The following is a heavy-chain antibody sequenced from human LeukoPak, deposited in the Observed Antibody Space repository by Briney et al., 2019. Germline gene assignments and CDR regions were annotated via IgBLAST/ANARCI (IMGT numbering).Heavy chain of an antibody. CDR1: GFTFNNYA. V-gene: IGHV3-23*01. J-gene: IGHJ4*02. Sequence: GGSLRLSCAASGFTFNNYAMSWVRQAPGKGLEWVSAISGSGGTTYYADSVKGRFTFSRDNSKNTLYLQMNSLRAEDTAVYYCARVLEGYDGRDSSGWYLDYWGQGTLVTVSS. CDR2: ISGSGGTT. CDR3: ARVLEGYDGRDSSGWYLDY. D-gene: IGHD6-19*01.